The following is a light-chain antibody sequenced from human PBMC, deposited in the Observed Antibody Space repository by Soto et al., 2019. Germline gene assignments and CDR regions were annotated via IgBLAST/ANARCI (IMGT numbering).Light chain of an antibody. CDR1: QTVRTNY. Sequence: EIVLTQSPGTLSLSPGERATLSCRASQTVRTNYLAWFQHKPGQAPRLLIYGASSRATGIPDRFSGSGSGPAFTLTINRLEPEDFAVYFCQQYSDSPLTFGGGTKVET. CDR3: QQYSDSPLT. J-gene: IGKJ4*01. V-gene: IGKV3-20*01. CDR2: GAS.